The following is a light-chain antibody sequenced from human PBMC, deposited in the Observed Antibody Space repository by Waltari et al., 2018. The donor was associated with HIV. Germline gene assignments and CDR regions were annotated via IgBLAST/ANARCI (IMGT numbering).Light chain of an antibody. Sequence: LLLTQSPSASASLGASVKLTCTLSSGHSTYAIAWHQQQPEKGPRYLMKVNSDGSHSKGDGIPDRFSGSSSGAERYLTISSLQSEDEADYYCQTWGAGMVFGGGTKLTVL. CDR3: QTWGAGMV. J-gene: IGLJ3*02. CDR1: SGHSTYA. V-gene: IGLV4-69*01. CDR2: VNSDGSH.